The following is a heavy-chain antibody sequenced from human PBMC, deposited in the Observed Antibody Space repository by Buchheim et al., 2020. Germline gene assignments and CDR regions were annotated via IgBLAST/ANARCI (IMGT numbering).Heavy chain of an antibody. D-gene: IGHD3-22*01. V-gene: IGHV3-15*01. J-gene: IGHJ4*02. Sequence: EVQLVESGGGLVKPGGSLRLSCAASGFTFSNAWMSWVRQAPGKGLEWVGRIKSKTDGGTTDYAAPVKGRFTISRDDSKKTLYLQMNSLKTEDTAVYYCTTDQSSWVYYDSGEDNFDYWGQGTL. CDR3: TTDQSSWVYYDSGEDNFDY. CDR1: GFTFSNAW. CDR2: IKSKTDGGTT.